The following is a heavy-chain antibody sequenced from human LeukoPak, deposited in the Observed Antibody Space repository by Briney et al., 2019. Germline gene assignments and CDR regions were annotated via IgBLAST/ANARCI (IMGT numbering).Heavy chain of an antibody. Sequence: GASVKVSFKASGYTFTSYGISWVRQAPGQGLEGMGWISAYNGNTNYAQKLQGRVTMTTDTSTSTAYMELRSLRSDDTAVYYCARDLMLAELLLPFDYWGQGTLVTVSS. J-gene: IGHJ4*02. CDR3: ARDLMLAELLLPFDY. CDR1: GYTFTSYG. V-gene: IGHV1-18*01. CDR2: ISAYNGNT. D-gene: IGHD1-26*01.